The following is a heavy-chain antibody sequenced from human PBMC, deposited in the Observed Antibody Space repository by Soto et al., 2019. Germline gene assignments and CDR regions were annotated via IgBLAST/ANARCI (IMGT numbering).Heavy chain of an antibody. CDR1: GYAITSGHY. Sequence: ETLSLSCYVSGYAITSGHYWCWIRQAPGKGLEWIVNIFHDERTNYNPSLKIRVFILLDTSKNHFSLKLTSVTAADTAVYYCARFRGYCTAGNCAIDYWGQGTLVTVSS. CDR2: IFHDERT. CDR3: ARFRGYCTAGNCAIDY. J-gene: IGHJ4*02. D-gene: IGHD2-15*01. V-gene: IGHV4-38-2*01.